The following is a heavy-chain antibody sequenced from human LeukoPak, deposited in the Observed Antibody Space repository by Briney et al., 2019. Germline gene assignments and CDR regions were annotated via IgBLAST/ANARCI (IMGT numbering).Heavy chain of an antibody. CDR2: VNPYGGYT. Sequence: GASVKVSCKASRYTFTRFYMHWVRQAPGQGLEWMGLVNPYGGYTNYAQKFQGRVTMTGDTSTSTVYMELSSLTSEDTAVYYCARPSGTACEGGFDYWGRGTLVTVSS. CDR3: ARPSGTACEGGFDY. V-gene: IGHV1-46*01. D-gene: IGHD1-1*01. CDR1: RYTFTRFY. J-gene: IGHJ4*02.